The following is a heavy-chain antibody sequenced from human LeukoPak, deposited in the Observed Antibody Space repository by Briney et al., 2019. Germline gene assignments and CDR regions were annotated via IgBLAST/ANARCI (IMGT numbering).Heavy chain of an antibody. J-gene: IGHJ6*02. CDR3: AKDATWGPYYYYGMDV. CDR2: ISWNSGSI. D-gene: IGHD7-27*01. CDR1: GFTFSSFW. Sequence: GGSLGLSCAASGFTFSSFWMTWVRQAPGKGLEWVSGISWNSGSIGYADSVKGRFTISRDNAKNSLYLQMNSLRAEDTALYYCAKDATWGPYYYYGMDVWGQGTTVTVSS. V-gene: IGHV3-9*01.